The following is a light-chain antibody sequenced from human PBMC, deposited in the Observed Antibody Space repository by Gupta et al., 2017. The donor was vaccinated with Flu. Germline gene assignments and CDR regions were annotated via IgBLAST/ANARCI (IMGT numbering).Light chain of an antibody. CDR3: LQDHNYPLI. J-gene: IGKJ4*01. Sequence: PSSLSASVGDRVTVTCRGSQGIGSDLGWYQQKPGKAPKVLISAASHLQPGVPSRFSGSGSGTEFTLTISSLQPEDFATYYCLQDHNYPLIFGGGTKVEVK. CDR1: QGIGSD. CDR2: AAS. V-gene: IGKV1-6*01.